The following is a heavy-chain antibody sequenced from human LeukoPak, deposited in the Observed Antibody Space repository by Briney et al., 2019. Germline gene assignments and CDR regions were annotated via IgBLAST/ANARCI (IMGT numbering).Heavy chain of an antibody. D-gene: IGHD6-13*01. CDR1: GGTFSIYA. CDR3: AREQQLVTFDY. CDR2: IIPILGIA. V-gene: IGHV1-69*04. J-gene: IGHJ4*02. Sequence: ASVKVSCKASGGTFSIYAISWVRQAPGQGLEWMGRIIPILGIANYAQKFQGRVTITADKSTSTAYMELSSLRSEDTAVYYCAREQQLVTFDYWGQGTLVTVSS.